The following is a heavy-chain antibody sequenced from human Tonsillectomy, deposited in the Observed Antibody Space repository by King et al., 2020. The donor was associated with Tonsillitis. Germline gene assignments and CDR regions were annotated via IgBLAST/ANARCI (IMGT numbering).Heavy chain of an antibody. CDR3: AEQGGRGYDILTGYPIGY. D-gene: IGHD3-9*01. CDR1: GGSMITTDYY. V-gene: IGHV4-39*07. J-gene: IGHJ4*02. Sequence: LQLQESGPGLVKPSETLSLTCTVSGGSMITTDYYWGWMRQPPGKGLEWIGSVFYSGDAYYNPSLKSRVSISVDTSKSQFSLKLHSLTAADPAVHYCAEQGGRGYDILTGYPIGYWGQGTLVTVPS. CDR2: VFYSGDA.